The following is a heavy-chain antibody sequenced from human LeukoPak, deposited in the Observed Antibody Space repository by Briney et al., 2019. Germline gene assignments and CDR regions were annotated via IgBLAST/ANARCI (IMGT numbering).Heavy chain of an antibody. D-gene: IGHD3-22*01. CDR3: ARDGYYYDSSGYGLDY. CDR2: IYHSGST. CDR1: GYPISSGYY. V-gene: IGHV4-38-2*02. J-gene: IGHJ4*02. Sequence: PSEPLSLTCTVSGYPISSGYYWGWIRPPPGKGLEWIGSIYHSGSTYYNPSLKSRVTISVDTSKNQFSLKLSSVTAADTAVYYCARDGYYYDSSGYGLDYWGQGTLVTVSS.